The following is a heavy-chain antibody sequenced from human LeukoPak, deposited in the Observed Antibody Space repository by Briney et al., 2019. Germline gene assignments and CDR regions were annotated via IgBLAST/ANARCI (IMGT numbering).Heavy chain of an antibody. Sequence: GGSLRLSCAASGFTFSSYSMNWVRQAPGKGLEWVSSISSSSSYIYYADSVKGRFTISRDNAKNSLYLQMNSLRAEDTAVYYCARDRNSGYDSSFDYWGQGTLATVSS. CDR1: GFTFSSYS. CDR3: ARDRNSGYDSSFDY. CDR2: ISSSSSYI. J-gene: IGHJ4*02. D-gene: IGHD5-12*01. V-gene: IGHV3-21*01.